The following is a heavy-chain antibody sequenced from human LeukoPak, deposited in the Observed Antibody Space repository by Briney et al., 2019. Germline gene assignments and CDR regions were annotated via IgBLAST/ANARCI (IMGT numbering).Heavy chain of an antibody. CDR3: ARGTGVVPAASLDY. Sequence: PSETLSLTCAVYGGPFSGYYWSWIRQPPGKGLEWIGEINHSGSTNYNPSLKSRVTISVDTSKNQFSLKLSSVTAADTAVYYCARGTGVVPAASLDYWGQGTLVTVSS. CDR1: GGPFSGYY. J-gene: IGHJ4*02. V-gene: IGHV4-34*01. CDR2: INHSGST. D-gene: IGHD2-2*01.